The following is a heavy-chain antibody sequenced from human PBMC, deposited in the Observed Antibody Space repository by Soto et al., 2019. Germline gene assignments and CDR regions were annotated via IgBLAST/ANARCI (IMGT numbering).Heavy chain of an antibody. CDR2: ISNDGSST. CDR1: GFTFSSYW. J-gene: IGHJ4*02. CDR3: ARVPYCSSTSCYSYFDY. Sequence: QLVESGGGLVQPGGSLRLSCAASGFTFSSYWMHWVRQAPGKGLVWVSRISNDGSSTSYADSVKGRFTISRDNAENTLFLQVNSLRAEDTAVYYCARVPYCSSTSCYSYFDYWGQGTLVTVSS. D-gene: IGHD2-2*01. V-gene: IGHV3-74*01.